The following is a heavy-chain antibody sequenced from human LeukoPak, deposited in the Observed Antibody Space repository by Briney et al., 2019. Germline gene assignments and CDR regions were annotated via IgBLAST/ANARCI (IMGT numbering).Heavy chain of an antibody. J-gene: IGHJ4*02. CDR2: IRSDSFTA. Sequence: GGSLRLSCAASGFTFSSYAMSWVRQAPGKGLEWVSDIRSDSFTATYADSVKGRFTISRDNSKKTLYLQMNSLRVEDTAVYYCAKDLVLPGYQPFDSWGQGTLVTVSS. CDR1: GFTFSSYA. D-gene: IGHD3-9*01. CDR3: AKDLVLPGYQPFDS. V-gene: IGHV3-23*01.